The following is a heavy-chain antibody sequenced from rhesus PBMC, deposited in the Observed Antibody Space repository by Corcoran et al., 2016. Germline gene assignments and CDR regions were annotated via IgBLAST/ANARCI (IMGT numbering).Heavy chain of an antibody. J-gene: IGHJ3*01. V-gene: IGHV4-65*01. CDR3: ARDTGNDAFDF. CDR2: ISGSSGST. Sequence: QVQLQESGPGLVKPSETLSLTCAVSGGSVSISNWWSRSRLPPGKVLAWIGYISGSSGSTYYDPSLKSRVTISTGTSKSQFSLKLSSVTAADTAVYYCARDTGNDAFDFWGQGLRVTVSS. D-gene: IGHD3-9*01. CDR1: GGSVSISNW.